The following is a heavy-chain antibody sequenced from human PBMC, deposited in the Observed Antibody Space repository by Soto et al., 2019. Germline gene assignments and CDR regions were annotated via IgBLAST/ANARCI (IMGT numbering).Heavy chain of an antibody. V-gene: IGHV3-53*01. Sequence: PGGSLRLSCAASGFTVSSNYMSWVRQAPGKGLEWVSVIYSGGSTYYADSVKGRFTISRDNSKNTLYLQMNSLRAEDTAAYYCARSYDSSAYYCDYWGQGTLVTVSS. D-gene: IGHD3-22*01. CDR1: GFTVSSNY. CDR2: IYSGGST. J-gene: IGHJ4*02. CDR3: ARSYDSSAYYCDY.